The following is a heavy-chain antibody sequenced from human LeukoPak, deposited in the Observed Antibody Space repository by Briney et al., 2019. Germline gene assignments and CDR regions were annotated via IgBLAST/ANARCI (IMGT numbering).Heavy chain of an antibody. CDR3: ARGGTAMISSDAFDI. D-gene: IGHD5-18*01. V-gene: IGHV4-4*07. CDR2: IYTSGST. J-gene: IGHJ3*02. CDR1: GGSISSYY. Sequence: SETLSLTCTVSGGSISSYYWSWIRQPAGKGLEWIGRIYTSGSTNYNPSLKSRVTMSVDTSKNQFSLKLSSVTAADTAVYYCARGGTAMISSDAFDIWGQGTMVTVSS.